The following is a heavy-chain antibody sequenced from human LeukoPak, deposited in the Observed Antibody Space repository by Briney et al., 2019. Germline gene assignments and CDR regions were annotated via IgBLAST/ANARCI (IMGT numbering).Heavy chain of an antibody. J-gene: IGHJ4*02. D-gene: IGHD3-9*01. CDR1: GFTFSSYS. Sequence: GGSLRLSCAASGFTFSSYSMNWVRQAPGKGLEWVSSISSSSSYIYYADSVKGRFTISRDNAKNSLYLQMNSLRAEDTAAYYCARQGLRYFDWLSIMGIDYWGQGTLVTVSS. CDR2: ISSSSSYI. V-gene: IGHV3-21*01. CDR3: ARQGLRYFDWLSIMGIDY.